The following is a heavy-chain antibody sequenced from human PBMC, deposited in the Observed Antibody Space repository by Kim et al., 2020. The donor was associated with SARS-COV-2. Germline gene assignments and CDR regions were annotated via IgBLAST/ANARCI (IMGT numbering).Heavy chain of an antibody. J-gene: IGHJ6*02. CDR3: ARDIDGDYDDYYYYGMDV. CDR1: GYTFTSYG. V-gene: IGHV1-18*01. CDR2: ISAYNGNT. D-gene: IGHD4-17*01. Sequence: ASVKVSCKASGYTFTSYGISWVRQAPGQGLEWMGWISAYNGNTNYAQKLQGRVTMTTDTSTSTAYMELRSLRSDDTAVYYCARDIDGDYDDYYYYGMDVWGQGTTVTVSS.